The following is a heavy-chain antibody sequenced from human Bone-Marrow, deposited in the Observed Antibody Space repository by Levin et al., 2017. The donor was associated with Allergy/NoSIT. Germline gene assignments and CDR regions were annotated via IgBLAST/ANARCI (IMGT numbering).Heavy chain of an antibody. CDR3: ARYSGGYDGDYYYYYMDV. D-gene: IGHD5-12*01. J-gene: IGHJ6*03. V-gene: IGHV3-48*01. Sequence: PGGSLRLSCAASGFTFSTYTMNWVRQAPGKGLEWVSYISSGGTTIFYAGSVKGRFTISRDNAKNSLYLQMSSLRAEDTAVYYCARYSGGYDGDYYYYYMDVWGKGTTVTVSS. CDR1: GFTFSTYT. CDR2: ISSGGTTI.